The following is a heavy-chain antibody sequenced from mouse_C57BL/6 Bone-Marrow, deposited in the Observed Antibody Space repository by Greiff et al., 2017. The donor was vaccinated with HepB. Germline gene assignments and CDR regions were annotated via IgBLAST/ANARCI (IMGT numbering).Heavy chain of an antibody. J-gene: IGHJ2*01. V-gene: IGHV1-62-2*01. CDR1: GYTFTEYT. D-gene: IGHD2-1*01. CDR2: FYPGSGSI. CDR3: ARHEAGIYYGNYFDY. Sequence: VQGVESGAELVKPGASVKLSCKASGYTFTEYTIHWVKQRSGQGLEWIGWFYPGSGSIKYNEKFKDKATLTAEKSSSTVYMEHSRLTSEDSAVYFCARHEAGIYYGNYFDYWGQGTTLTVSS.